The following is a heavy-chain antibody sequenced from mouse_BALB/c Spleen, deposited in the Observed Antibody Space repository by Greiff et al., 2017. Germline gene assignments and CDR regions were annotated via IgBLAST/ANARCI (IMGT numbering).Heavy chain of an antibody. CDR3: ARHGSPLDYAMDY. J-gene: IGHJ4*01. CDR1: GFTFSSYT. Sequence: EVNLMESGGGLVQPGGSLKLSCAASGFTFSSYTMSWVRQTPEKRLEWVAYISNGGGSTYYPDTVKGRFTISRDNAKNTLYLQMSSLKSEDTAMYFCARHGSPLDYAMDYWGQGTSVTVSS. CDR2: ISNGGGST. V-gene: IGHV5-12-2*01.